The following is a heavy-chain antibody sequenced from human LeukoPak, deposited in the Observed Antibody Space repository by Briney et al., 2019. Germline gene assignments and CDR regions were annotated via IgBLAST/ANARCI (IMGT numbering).Heavy chain of an antibody. D-gene: IGHD5-24*01. Sequence: ASVKVSCKASGYTFTNYGISWVRQAPGQGLEWMGWISAYNGNTNYAQKFQGRVTMTTDTSTSIAYMELRSPRSDDTAMYYCARDRGWGYIDAFNIWGQGTMVTVSS. CDR3: ARDRGWGYIDAFNI. V-gene: IGHV1-18*01. CDR1: GYTFTNYG. J-gene: IGHJ3*02. CDR2: ISAYNGNT.